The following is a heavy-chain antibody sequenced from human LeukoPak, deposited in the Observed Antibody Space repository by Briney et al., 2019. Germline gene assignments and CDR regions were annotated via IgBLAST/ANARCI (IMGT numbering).Heavy chain of an antibody. D-gene: IGHD3-3*01. J-gene: IGHJ5*02. V-gene: IGHV1-8*02. CDR3: ARGPGFLEWLLSGKPPSNWFDP. CDR2: MNPNSGNT. CDR1: GYTFTSYG. Sequence: ASVKVSCKASGYTFTSYGINWVRQATGQGLEWMGWMNPNSGNTGYAQKFQGRVTMTRNTSISTAYMELSSLRSEDTAVYYCARGPGFLEWLLSGKPPSNWFDPWGQGTLVTVSS.